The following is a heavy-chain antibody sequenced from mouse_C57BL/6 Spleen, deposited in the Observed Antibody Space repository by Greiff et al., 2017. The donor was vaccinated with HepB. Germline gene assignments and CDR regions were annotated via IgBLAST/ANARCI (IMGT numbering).Heavy chain of an antibody. J-gene: IGHJ1*03. V-gene: IGHV1-54*01. CDR1: GYAFTNYL. CDR2: INPGSGGT. D-gene: IGHD1-1*01. Sequence: QVHVKQSGAELVRPGTSVKVSCKASGYAFTNYLIEWVKQRPGQGLEWIGVINPGSGGTNYNEKFKGKATLTADKSSSTAYMQLSSLTSEDSAVYFCARSTTVVGGYWYFDVWGTGTTVTVSS. CDR3: ARSTTVVGGYWYFDV.